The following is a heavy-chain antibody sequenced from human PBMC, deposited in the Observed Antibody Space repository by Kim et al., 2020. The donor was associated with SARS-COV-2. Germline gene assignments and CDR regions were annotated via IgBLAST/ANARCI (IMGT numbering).Heavy chain of an antibody. CDR1: GFMFSSYE. J-gene: IGHJ5*02. CDR2: ISGSGSVR. Sequence: GGSLRLSCTASGFMFSSYEMNLVRQAPGKGLEWISYISGSGSVRSYADSVKGRFTISRDNAKYSVYLQMNSLRAEDSAVYYCTRDCGGDCHWFDPWGQGT. V-gene: IGHV3-48*03. D-gene: IGHD2-21*02. CDR3: TRDCGGDCHWFDP.